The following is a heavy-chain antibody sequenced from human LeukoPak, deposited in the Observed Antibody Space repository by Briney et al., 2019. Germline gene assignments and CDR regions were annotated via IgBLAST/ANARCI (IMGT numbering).Heavy chain of an antibody. CDR3: ARTAAAGGGLDYFDY. J-gene: IGHJ4*02. CDR2: IYFIGST. Sequence: PSETLSLTCTVSGGSISSSSYYWGWIRQPPGKGLGWIGIIYFIGSTYYNPSLNSRVTISVDTSKNQFTLKLSSVTAADTAVYYCARTAAAGGGLDYFDYWGQGTLVTVSS. D-gene: IGHD6-13*01. CDR1: GGSISSSSYY. V-gene: IGHV4-39*01.